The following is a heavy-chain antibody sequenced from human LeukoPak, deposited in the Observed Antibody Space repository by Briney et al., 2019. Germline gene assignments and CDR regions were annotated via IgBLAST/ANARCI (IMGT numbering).Heavy chain of an antibody. V-gene: IGHV1-69*05. CDR1: GGTFSSYA. J-gene: IGHJ4*02. Sequence: SVKVSCKASGGTFSSYAISWVREAPGQGLEWMGGIIPIFGTANYAQKFQGRVTITTDESTSTAYMELSSLRSEDTAVYYCARGRQLEYYFDYWGQGTLVTVSS. CDR2: IIPIFGTA. CDR3: ARGRQLEYYFDY. D-gene: IGHD6-13*01.